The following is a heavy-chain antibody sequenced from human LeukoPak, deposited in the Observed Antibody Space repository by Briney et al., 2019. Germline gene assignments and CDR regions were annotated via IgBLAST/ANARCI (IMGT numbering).Heavy chain of an antibody. CDR3: ARDKYTGYETFDY. CDR2: INPNNGGT. V-gene: IGHV1-2*02. Sequence: SVKVSCKASGYTFTGYYIHWVRQAPGQGLEWMGWINPNNGGTNYAQKFQGRVTMTRDTSISTAYMELNRLTSDDTAVYYCARDKYTGYETFDYWGQGTPVTVSS. D-gene: IGHD5-12*01. J-gene: IGHJ4*02. CDR1: GYTFTGYY.